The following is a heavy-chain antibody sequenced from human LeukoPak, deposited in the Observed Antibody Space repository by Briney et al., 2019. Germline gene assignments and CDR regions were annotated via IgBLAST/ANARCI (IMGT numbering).Heavy chain of an antibody. CDR2: ISWNSGTI. J-gene: IGHJ3*02. D-gene: IGHD6-13*01. V-gene: IGHV3-9*03. CDR1: GFTLSSYA. Sequence: GGSLRLSCVVSGFTLSSYAMSWVRQAPGKGLEWVSGISWNSGTIGYAGSVKGRFTISRDNAKNSLYLQMNSLRADDMALYYCAKGNLAAVYDAFDIWGQGTMVTVSS. CDR3: AKGNLAAVYDAFDI.